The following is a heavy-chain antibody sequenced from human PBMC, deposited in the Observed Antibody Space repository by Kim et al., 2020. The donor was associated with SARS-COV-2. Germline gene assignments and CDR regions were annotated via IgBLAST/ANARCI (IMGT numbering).Heavy chain of an antibody. D-gene: IGHD1-7*01. Sequence: GGSLRLSCAASGFTFSGYWMSWVRQAPGKGLEWVANIKEDGSEKSYGDSVKGRFTISRDNAKKSLYLQMNSLRAEDTAVYYCARDPFGWNSLDCWGQGTLVTVSS. CDR3: ARDPFGWNSLDC. J-gene: IGHJ4*02. V-gene: IGHV3-7*01. CDR1: GFTFSGYW. CDR2: IKEDGSEK.